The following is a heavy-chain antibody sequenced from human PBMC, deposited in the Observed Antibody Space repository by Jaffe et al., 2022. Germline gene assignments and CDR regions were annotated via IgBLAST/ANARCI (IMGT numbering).Heavy chain of an antibody. CDR2: INHSGST. V-gene: IGHV4-34*01. D-gene: IGHD3-10*01. CDR1: GGSFSGYY. Sequence: QVQLQQWGAGLLKPSETLSLTCAVYGGSFSGYYWSWIRQPPGKGLEWIGEINHSGSTNYNPSLKSRVTISVDTSKNQFSLKLSSVTAADTAVYYCAREFSRMVRGVRRAFDIWGQGTMVTVSS. J-gene: IGHJ3*02. CDR3: AREFSRMVRGVRRAFDI.